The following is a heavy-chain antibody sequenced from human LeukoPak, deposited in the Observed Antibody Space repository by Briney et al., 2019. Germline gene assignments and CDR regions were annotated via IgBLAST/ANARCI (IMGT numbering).Heavy chain of an antibody. Sequence: PSETLSLTCAVYGGSFSGYYWNWIRQAPGKGLEWIGEINHRGSTNYNPSLKSRVSISVDTSKNQFSLKLSSVTAADTAVYYCARGRTTYDYLWGSYRPPDYWGQGTLVTVSS. V-gene: IGHV4-34*01. D-gene: IGHD3-16*02. J-gene: IGHJ4*02. CDR1: GGSFSGYY. CDR3: ARGRTTYDYLWGSYRPPDY. CDR2: INHRGST.